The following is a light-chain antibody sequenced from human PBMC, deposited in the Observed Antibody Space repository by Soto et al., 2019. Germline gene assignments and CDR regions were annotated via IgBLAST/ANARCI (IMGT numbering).Light chain of an antibody. CDR1: QSVSSNS. CDR3: QQYGRSPLT. CDR2: GAS. J-gene: IGKJ4*01. Sequence: EIVMTQSPATLSVSPGERATLSCRAGQSVSSNSLAWYQHKPGQAPRLLIYGASSRATGIPGRFSGSGSGTDFTLTISRLEPEDFAVYYCQQYGRSPLTFGGGTKVDIK. V-gene: IGKV3-20*01.